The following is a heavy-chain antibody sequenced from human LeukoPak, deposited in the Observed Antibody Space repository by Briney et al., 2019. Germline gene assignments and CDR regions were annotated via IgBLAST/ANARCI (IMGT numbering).Heavy chain of an antibody. CDR1: GYTFTSYD. J-gene: IGHJ5*02. V-gene: IGHV1-8*01. CDR3: ARDLDLHYYGSGHWFDP. CDR2: MNPNSGNT. Sequence: GASVKVSCKASGYTFTSYDINWVRQATGQGLEWMGWMNPNSGNTGYAQKFQGRVTMTRNTSISTAYMELSSLRSEDTAVYYCARDLDLHYYGSGHWFDPWGQGTLVTVSS. D-gene: IGHD3-10*01.